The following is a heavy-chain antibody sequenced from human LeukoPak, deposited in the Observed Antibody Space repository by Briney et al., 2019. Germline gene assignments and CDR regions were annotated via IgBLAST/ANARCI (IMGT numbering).Heavy chain of an antibody. CDR3: ARAPTLADLDY. J-gene: IGHJ4*01. CDR2: IWFDGSNK. Sequence: GTSLPLSCAASGFTFSSYGMHWVRQAPGKGLEWVAVIWFDGSNKYYADSVKGRFTISRDDSKNTLYLQMNSLRAEDTAVYYCARAPTLADLDYWGQGSLVTVSS. CDR1: GFTFSSYG. V-gene: IGHV3-33*01. D-gene: IGHD6-19*01.